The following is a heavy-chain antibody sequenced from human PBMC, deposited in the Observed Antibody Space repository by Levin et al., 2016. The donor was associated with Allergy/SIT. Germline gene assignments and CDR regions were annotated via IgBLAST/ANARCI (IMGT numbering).Heavy chain of an antibody. D-gene: IGHD2-15*01. J-gene: IGHJ4*02. CDR1: GGSFSGYY. Sequence: SETLSLTCAVYGGSFSGYYWSWIRQPPGKGLEWIGEINHSGSTNYNPSLKSRVTISVDTSKNQFSLKLSSVTAADTAVYYCARAGDIVVVVAATAHTFDYWGQGTLVTVSS. CDR2: INHSGST. CDR3: ARAGDIVVVVAATAHTFDY. V-gene: IGHV4-34*01.